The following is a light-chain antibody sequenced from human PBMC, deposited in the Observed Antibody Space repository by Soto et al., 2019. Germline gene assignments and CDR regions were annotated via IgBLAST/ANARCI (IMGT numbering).Light chain of an antibody. CDR2: AAS. CDR3: QQSYITPWT. CDR1: QSISNY. V-gene: IGKV1-39*01. J-gene: IGKJ1*01. Sequence: DIQMTQSPSSLSASVGDRVTMTCRASQSISNYLNWYQQRPGKAPNLLIFAASSLQSGVPSRFSGSGSGTDFTLTISSLQPEDFASYYCQQSYITPWTFGQATKVDI.